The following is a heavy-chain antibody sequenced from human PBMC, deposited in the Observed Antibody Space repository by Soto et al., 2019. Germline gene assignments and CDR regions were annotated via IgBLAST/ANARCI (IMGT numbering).Heavy chain of an antibody. CDR1: GCTCGNYA. Sequence: LRVPGCGSGCTCGNYAISWVRQATGKGLEWVSAISGSGGSTYYADSVKGRFTISRDNSKNTLYLQMNSLRAEDTAVYYCAKLDSSGYSWPGFWGQGTLVTVTS. J-gene: IGHJ4*02. D-gene: IGHD3-22*01. CDR3: AKLDSSGYSWPGF. CDR2: ISGSGGST. V-gene: IGHV3-23*01.